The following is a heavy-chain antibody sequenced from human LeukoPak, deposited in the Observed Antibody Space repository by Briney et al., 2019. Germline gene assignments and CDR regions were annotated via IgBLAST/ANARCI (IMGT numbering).Heavy chain of an antibody. CDR2: IIPIFGTA. Sequence: GSSVKVSCKASGGTFSSYAISWVRQAPGQGLEWMGGIIPIFGTANYAQKFQGRVTITADKSTSTAYMELSSLRSEDTAVYYCARAGDTAMETTSGYNWFDPWGQGTLVTVSS. D-gene: IGHD5-18*01. CDR3: ARAGDTAMETTSGYNWFDP. CDR1: GGTFSSYA. J-gene: IGHJ5*02. V-gene: IGHV1-69*06.